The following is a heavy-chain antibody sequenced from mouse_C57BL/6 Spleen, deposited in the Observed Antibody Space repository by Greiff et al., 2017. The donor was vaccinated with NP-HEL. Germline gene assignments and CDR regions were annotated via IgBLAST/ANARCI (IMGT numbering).Heavy chain of an antibody. J-gene: IGHJ3*01. CDR3: ARWAWFAY. CDR2: ISSGSSTI. CDR1: GFTFSDYG. Sequence: DVQLVESGGGLVKPGGSLKLSCAASGFTFSDYGMHWVRQAPEKGLEWVAYISSGSSTIYYADTVKGRFTISRDNAKNTLVLQMTSLRSEDTAMYYCARWAWFAYWGQGTLVTVSA. V-gene: IGHV5-17*01.